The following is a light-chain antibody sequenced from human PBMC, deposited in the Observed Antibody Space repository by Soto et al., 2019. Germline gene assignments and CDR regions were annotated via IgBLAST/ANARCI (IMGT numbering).Light chain of an antibody. CDR3: QHVNSDPLT. Sequence: DIQFTQSPSFLSASVRDRVTITCRASQGISSYLAWYQQKPGKAPNLLIYDASTLQSGVPSRFSGSGYGTDFTLTISSLQTEDLATYYCQHVNSDPLTFGGGTKVDIK. CDR2: DAS. J-gene: IGKJ4*01. V-gene: IGKV1-9*01. CDR1: QGISSY.